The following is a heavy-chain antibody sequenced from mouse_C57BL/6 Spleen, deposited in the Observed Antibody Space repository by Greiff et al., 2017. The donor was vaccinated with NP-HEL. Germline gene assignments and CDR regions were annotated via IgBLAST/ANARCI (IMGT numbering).Heavy chain of an antibody. V-gene: IGHV2-6-1*01. CDR1: GFSLTSYG. CDR2: IWSDGST. J-gene: IGHJ4*01. D-gene: IGHD2-4*01. Sequence: QVQLQQSGPGLVAPSQSLSITCTVSGFSLTSYGVHWVRQPPGKGLEWLVVIWSDGSTTYNSALKSRLSISKDNSKSQVFLKMNSLQTDDTAMYYCARQDDYDEGAMDCWGQGTSVTVSS. CDR3: ARQDDYDEGAMDC.